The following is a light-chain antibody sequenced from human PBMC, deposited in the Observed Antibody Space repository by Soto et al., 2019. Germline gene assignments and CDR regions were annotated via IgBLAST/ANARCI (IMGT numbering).Light chain of an antibody. CDR3: MQPLQSWT. Sequence: EILMTQSPLSLPVTPGEPASISCMWSESLLHSNGYNYLDWYLQKPGQSPQLLIYLGSNRASGVPDRFSGSGSGTDFTLKISRVEAEDVGVYYCMQPLQSWTFGQGTKVDIK. V-gene: IGKV2-28*01. CDR2: LGS. J-gene: IGKJ1*01. CDR1: ESLLHSNGYNY.